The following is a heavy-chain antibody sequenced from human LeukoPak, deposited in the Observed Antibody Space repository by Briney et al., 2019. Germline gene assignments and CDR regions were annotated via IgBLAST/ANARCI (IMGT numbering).Heavy chain of an antibody. CDR1: GFTFSSYA. CDR2: IKQDGSEK. Sequence: HAGGSLRLSCAASGFTFSSYAMSWVRQAPGKGLEWLAIIKQDGSEKHYKGSVEGRFTISRDNAKNSLHLQMNSLRAEDTAVYYCAGGSGYLITSWGQGTLVTVSS. V-gene: IGHV3-7*01. J-gene: IGHJ5*02. CDR3: AGGSGYLITS. D-gene: IGHD3-9*01.